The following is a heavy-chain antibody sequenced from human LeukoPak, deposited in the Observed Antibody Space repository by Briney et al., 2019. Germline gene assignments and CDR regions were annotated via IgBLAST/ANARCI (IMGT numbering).Heavy chain of an antibody. CDR1: GFTFSSYW. D-gene: IGHD6-19*01. CDR3: ARDHQVAGILFDY. CDR2: IKQDGSEK. Sequence: GGSRSLSCAASGFTFSSYWRNWVRQAPGKGLEGLASIKQDGSEKYYVDSVKGRFTISRDNAENSLYLQMNSLRVEDTAVYYCARDHQVAGILFDYWGQGTLVTVSS. V-gene: IGHV3-7*01. J-gene: IGHJ4*02.